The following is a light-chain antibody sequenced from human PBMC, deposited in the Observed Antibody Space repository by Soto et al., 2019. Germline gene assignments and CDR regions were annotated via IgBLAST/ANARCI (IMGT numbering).Light chain of an antibody. Sequence: QSVLTQPASVSGSPGQSITISCTGTSSDVGGYNYVSWYQQHPGKAPKLMIYAVTDRPSGVSSRFSGSKSGNTASLTISGLQAEDEADYYCSSYAGSNTYVFGTGTKVTVL. V-gene: IGLV2-14*01. J-gene: IGLJ1*01. CDR3: SSYAGSNTYV. CDR1: SSDVGGYNY. CDR2: AVT.